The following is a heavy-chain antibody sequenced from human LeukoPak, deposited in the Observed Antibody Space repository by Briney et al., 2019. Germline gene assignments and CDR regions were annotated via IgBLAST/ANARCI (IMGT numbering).Heavy chain of an antibody. CDR2: ISGSGGST. V-gene: IGHV3-23*01. CDR3: AKKTRGNVRGVIPFDY. CDR1: GFTFSNYA. J-gene: IGHJ4*02. D-gene: IGHD3-10*02. Sequence: GGSLRLSCAASGFTFSNYAMSWVRQAPGKGLEWVSGISGSGGSTYYADSVKGRFTISRDNSKNTLYLQMSSLRAEDTAVYYCAKKTRGNVRGVIPFDYWGQGTLVTVSS.